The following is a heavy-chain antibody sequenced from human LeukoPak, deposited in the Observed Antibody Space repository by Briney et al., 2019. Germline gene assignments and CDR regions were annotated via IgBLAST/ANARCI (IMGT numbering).Heavy chain of an antibody. J-gene: IGHJ6*02. CDR3: ASGCSSTSCYPGGIYYYGMDV. CDR2: INPNSGGT. V-gene: IGHV1-2*02. CDR1: GYTFTGYY. D-gene: IGHD2-2*01. Sequence: GASVKVSCKASGYTFTGYYMHWVRQAPGQGLEWMGWINPNSGGTNYAQKFQGRVTMTRDTSISTAYMGLSRLRSDDTAVYYCASGCSSTSCYPGGIYYYGMDVWGQGTTVTVSS.